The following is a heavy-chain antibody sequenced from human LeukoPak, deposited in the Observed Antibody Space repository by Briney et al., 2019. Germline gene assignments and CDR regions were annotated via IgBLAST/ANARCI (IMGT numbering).Heavy chain of an antibody. CDR3: ATLPAAVFYYYGMDV. D-gene: IGHD2-2*01. CDR2: ISGSGGST. V-gene: IGHV3-23*01. Sequence: GGSLRLSCAASGFTFSSYAMSWVRQAPGKGLEWVSAISGSGGSTYYADSVKGRFTISRDNSKNTLYLQMNSLRAEDTAVYYCATLPAAVFYYYGMDVWGQGTTVTVSS. CDR1: GFTFSSYA. J-gene: IGHJ6*02.